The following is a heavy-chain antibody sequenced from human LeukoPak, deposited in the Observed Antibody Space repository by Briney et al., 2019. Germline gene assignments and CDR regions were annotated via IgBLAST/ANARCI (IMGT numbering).Heavy chain of an antibody. CDR3: ARVLDILVFGH. CDR1: GYTFTNYA. V-gene: IGHV1-3*01. J-gene: IGHJ4*02. D-gene: IGHD3-16*01. Sequence: ASVKVSCKASGYTFTNYAMHWVRQAPGQRLEWMGWINAGNGDTKYSQKFQGRVTITRDTSASTAYMDLSSLRSEDAAVYYCARVLDILVFGHWGQGTLVTVSP. CDR2: INAGNGDT.